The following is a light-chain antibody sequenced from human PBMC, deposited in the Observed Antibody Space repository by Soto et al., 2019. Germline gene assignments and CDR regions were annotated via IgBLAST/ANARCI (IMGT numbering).Light chain of an antibody. V-gene: IGLV1-40*01. CDR1: NSNIGAGYD. CDR3: QSFDTSPV. J-gene: IGLJ2*01. CDR2: GNT. Sequence: QSVLTQPPSVSGAPGQRVTISCTGSNSNIGAGYDVQWYQQLPGTAPKLLIYGNTNRPSGVPDRFSGSKSGTSASLAITGLQVDDEADYDCQSFDTSPVFGEGTKLTVL.